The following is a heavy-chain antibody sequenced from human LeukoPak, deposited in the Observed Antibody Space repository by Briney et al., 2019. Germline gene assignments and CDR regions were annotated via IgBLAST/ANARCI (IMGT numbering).Heavy chain of an antibody. CDR2: IIPIFGTA. D-gene: IGHD5-24*01. V-gene: IGHV1-69*06. CDR1: GYTFTGYY. CDR3: ASLVDRPDY. Sequence: ASVKVSCKASGYTFTGYYMHWVRQAPGQGLEWMGGIIPIFGTANYAQKFQGRVTITADKSTSTAYMELSSLRSEDTAVYYCASLVDRPDYWGQGTLVTVSS. J-gene: IGHJ4*02.